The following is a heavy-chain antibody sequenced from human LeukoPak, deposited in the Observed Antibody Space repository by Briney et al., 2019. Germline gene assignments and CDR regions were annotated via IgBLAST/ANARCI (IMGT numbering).Heavy chain of an antibody. D-gene: IGHD1-26*01. CDR2: ISGSGAST. V-gene: IGHV3-23*01. Sequence: GGSLRLSCLTSGFTLSTNAMSWVRQAPGKGLEWISGISGSGASTYYADSVKGRFTISRDDSRNTLYLQMNSLRGDDTAVYYRAKDVGKWESLHFFDYWGQGTLVTVSS. J-gene: IGHJ4*02. CDR3: AKDVGKWESLHFFDY. CDR1: GFTLSTNA.